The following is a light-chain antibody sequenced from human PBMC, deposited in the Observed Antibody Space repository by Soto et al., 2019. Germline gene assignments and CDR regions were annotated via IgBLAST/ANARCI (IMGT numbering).Light chain of an antibody. J-gene: IGKJ1*01. Sequence: EVVMTQSPGTLSVSPGESATLSCRASQTISTDLAWYQQRRGQPPRLLIYGASTRAPGIPAGFSGSGSGTEFTLTISDLQSEDFAFYYCQQFHDWPKWTFGQGTKVELK. CDR1: QTISTD. V-gene: IGKV3-15*01. CDR3: QQFHDWPKWT. CDR2: GAS.